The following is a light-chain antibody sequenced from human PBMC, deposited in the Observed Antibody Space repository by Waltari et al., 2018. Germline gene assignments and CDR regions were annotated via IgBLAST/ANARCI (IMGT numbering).Light chain of an antibody. CDR2: EAT. V-gene: IGLV3-10*01. CDR1: ALAKKY. Sequence: SYEWTQPPSVSVSPGQTARITCSGDALAKKYASWYQKKPGQAPVLILYEATKRPSEIPERFSGSISGTMATLTISGAQVEDEAVYYCYSTDSNSNYGVFGGGTKLTVL. J-gene: IGLJ2*01. CDR3: YSTDSNSNYGV.